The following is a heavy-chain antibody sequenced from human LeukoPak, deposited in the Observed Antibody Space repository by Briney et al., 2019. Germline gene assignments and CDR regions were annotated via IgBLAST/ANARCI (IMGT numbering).Heavy chain of an antibody. Sequence: GGSLRLSCAASGFTFSSYAMSWVRQAPGKGLEWVSAVRGSGGSTYYADSVKGRFTISRDNSKNTLYLQMNSLRAEDTAVYYCAKNSPLAYCGGDCYPPVDYWGQGTLVTVSS. CDR3: AKNSPLAYCGGDCYPPVDY. V-gene: IGHV3-23*01. CDR1: GFTFSSYA. J-gene: IGHJ4*02. D-gene: IGHD2-21*02. CDR2: VRGSGGST.